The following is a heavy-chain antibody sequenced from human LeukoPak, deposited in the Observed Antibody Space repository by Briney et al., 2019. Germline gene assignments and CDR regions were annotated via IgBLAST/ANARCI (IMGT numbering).Heavy chain of an antibody. J-gene: IGHJ4*02. CDR3: AKNRRASGDYAGAFDY. V-gene: IGHV3-30*02. D-gene: IGHD4-17*01. Sequence: GGSLRLSCAAYGFTFSSYGIHWVRQAPGKGLEWVAFIGYDRNSKHYADSVKGRFTISGDNSKNTPYLQMNSLRTEDTAVYYCAKNRRASGDYAGAFDYWGQGTLVIVSS. CDR2: IGYDRNSK. CDR1: GFTFSSYG.